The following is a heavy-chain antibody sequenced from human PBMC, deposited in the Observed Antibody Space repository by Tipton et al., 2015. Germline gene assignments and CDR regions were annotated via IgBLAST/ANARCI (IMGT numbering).Heavy chain of an antibody. D-gene: IGHD7-27*01. CDR2: VFYTGST. V-gene: IGHV4-59*01. J-gene: IGHJ4*02. Sequence: TLSLTCTVSGGSIRSEYWSWIRQPPGKGLEWIGYVFYTGSTYYNPSLESRVTISVDTFENQFSLKLSSETAADTAVYYCARDRPGANYFDYWGQGTLVTVSS. CDR1: GGSIRSEY. CDR3: ARDRPGANYFDY.